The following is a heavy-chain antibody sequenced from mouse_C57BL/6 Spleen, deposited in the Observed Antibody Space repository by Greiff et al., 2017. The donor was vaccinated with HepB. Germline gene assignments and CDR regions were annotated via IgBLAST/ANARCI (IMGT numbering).Heavy chain of an antibody. V-gene: IGHV1-53*01. CDR2: INPSNGGT. J-gene: IGHJ4*01. CDR3: ARGAFITRDYYAMDY. Sequence: VKLQQPGTELVKPGASVKLSCKASGYTFTSYWMHWVKQRPGQGLEWIGNINPSNGGTNYNEKFKSKATLTVDKSSSTAYMQLSSLTSEDSAVYYCARGAFITRDYYAMDYWGQGTSVTVSS. D-gene: IGHD1-1*01. CDR1: GYTFTSYW.